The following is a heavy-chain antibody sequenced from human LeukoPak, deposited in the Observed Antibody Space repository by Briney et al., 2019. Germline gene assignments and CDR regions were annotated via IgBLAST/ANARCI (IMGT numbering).Heavy chain of an antibody. J-gene: IGHJ4*02. CDR3: AKDQGDYYGSGSYYPLDY. D-gene: IGHD3-10*01. V-gene: IGHV3-9*01. Sequence: GGSLRLSCAASGFTFSTFAMIWVRQPPGKGLEWVSGISWNSVSIGYAASVKGRFTISRDNAKNSLYLQMNSLRAEDTALYYCAKDQGDYYGSGSYYPLDYWGQGTLVTVSS. CDR2: ISWNSVSI. CDR1: GFTFSTFA.